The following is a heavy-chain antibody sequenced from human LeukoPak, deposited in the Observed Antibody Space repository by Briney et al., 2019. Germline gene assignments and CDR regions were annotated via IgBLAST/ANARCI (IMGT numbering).Heavy chain of an antibody. D-gene: IGHD1-26*01. Sequence: PGGSLRLSCAASGFTFSSYGMHWVRQAPGKGLEWVAFIRYDGSNKYYADSVKGRFTISRDNSNNTLYLQMNSLRTEDTAVYYCAKEWYSGSPGDYWGQGTLVTVSS. CDR1: GFTFSSYG. V-gene: IGHV3-30*02. CDR2: IRYDGSNK. CDR3: AKEWYSGSPGDY. J-gene: IGHJ4*02.